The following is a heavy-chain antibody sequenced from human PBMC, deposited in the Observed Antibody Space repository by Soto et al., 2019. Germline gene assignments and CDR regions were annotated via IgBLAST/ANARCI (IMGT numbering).Heavy chain of an antibody. CDR2: ISGSGGTT. D-gene: IGHD2-2*01. CDR3: AKVVPAASVLPMFSYGMDV. J-gene: IGHJ6*02. V-gene: IGHV3-23*01. CDR1: GFTFSSYA. Sequence: GGSLRLSCAASGFTFSSYAMSWVRQAPGKGLEWVSAISGSGGTTYYADSVKGRFTMSIDNSKNTLYLQMNSLSAEDTAVDYCAKVVPAASVLPMFSYGMDVWGQGTTVTVSS.